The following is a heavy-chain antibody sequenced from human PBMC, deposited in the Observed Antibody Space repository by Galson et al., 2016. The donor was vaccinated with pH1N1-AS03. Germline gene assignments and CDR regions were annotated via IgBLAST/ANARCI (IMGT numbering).Heavy chain of an antibody. CDR3: ARQGHWLVEHCYYGMDV. Sequence: SETLSLTCPVSGVSINSHLWTWIRQTPGKELEWIGNLDHTGNTEYSPSLKTRVSISVDTSKNQLSLRLKSVTAADTDVYYCARQGHWLVEHCYYGMDVWGHGTTVTVSS. CDR2: LDHTGNT. CDR1: GVSINSHL. J-gene: IGHJ6*02. V-gene: IGHV4-59*08. D-gene: IGHD6-19*01.